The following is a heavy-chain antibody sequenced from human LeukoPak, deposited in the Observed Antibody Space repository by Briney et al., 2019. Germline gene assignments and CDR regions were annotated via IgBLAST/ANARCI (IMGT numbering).Heavy chain of an antibody. D-gene: IGHD1-26*01. J-gene: IGHJ6*02. CDR3: AKAYSGSYPFYYGMDV. CDR2: ISSSGSTI. CDR1: GFTFSDYY. V-gene: IGHV3-11*01. Sequence: GGSLRLSCAASGFTFSDYYMSWIRQAPGKGLEWVSYISSSGSTIYYADSVKGRFTISRDNSKNTLYLQMNSLRAEDTAVYYCAKAYSGSYPFYYGMDVWGQGTTVTVSS.